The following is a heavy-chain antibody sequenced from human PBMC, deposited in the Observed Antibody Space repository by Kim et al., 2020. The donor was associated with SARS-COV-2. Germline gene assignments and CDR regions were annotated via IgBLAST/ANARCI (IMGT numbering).Heavy chain of an antibody. D-gene: IGHD3-3*01. CDR3: VKDLVGDFWSGYCRT. V-gene: IGHV3-64D*06. Sequence: DSVKGRFTISRDNSKNTLYLQMSSLRAEDTAVYYCVKDLVGDFWSGYCRTWGQGTLVTVSS. J-gene: IGHJ5*02.